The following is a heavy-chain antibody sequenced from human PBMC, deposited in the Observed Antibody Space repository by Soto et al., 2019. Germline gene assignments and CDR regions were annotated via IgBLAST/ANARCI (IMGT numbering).Heavy chain of an antibody. CDR3: AGLLRVAAAASFDY. CDR2: INHSGST. V-gene: IGHV4-34*01. D-gene: IGHD6-13*01. CDR1: GGSFSGYY. Sequence: QVQLQQWGAGLLKPSETLSLTCAVYGGSFSGYYWSWIRQPPGKGLEWIGEINHSGSTNYNPSLKSRVTISVDTSKNQFSLKLSSVTAADTAVYYCAGLLRVAAAASFDYWGQGTLVTVSS. J-gene: IGHJ4*02.